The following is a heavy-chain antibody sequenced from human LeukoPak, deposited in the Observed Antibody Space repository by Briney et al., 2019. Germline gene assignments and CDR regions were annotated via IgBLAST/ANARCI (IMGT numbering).Heavy chain of an antibody. Sequence: PSETLPLTCTVSGGSISSHYWSWIRQPPGKELEWIGYIYYNGSTNYNPSLKSRVTISVDTSKNQFSLKLRSVTAADTAVYYCARKRSPIYFDSWGQGTLVTVSS. CDR2: IYYNGST. CDR3: ARKRSPIYFDS. J-gene: IGHJ4*02. V-gene: IGHV4-59*11. CDR1: GGSISSHY.